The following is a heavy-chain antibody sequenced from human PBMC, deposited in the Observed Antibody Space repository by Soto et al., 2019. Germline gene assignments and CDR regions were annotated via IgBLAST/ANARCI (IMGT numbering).Heavy chain of an antibody. Sequence: QVQLVQSGAEVQKPGSSVKVSCKASGGTFSSYAISWVRQAPGQGLEWMGGIIPIFGTANYAQKFQGRVTITADESTSTAYMELSSLRSEDTAVYYCARDRGYCSGGSCYSGASWFDPWGQGTLVTVSS. J-gene: IGHJ5*02. CDR3: ARDRGYCSGGSCYSGASWFDP. CDR2: IIPIFGTA. D-gene: IGHD2-15*01. V-gene: IGHV1-69*01. CDR1: GGTFSSYA.